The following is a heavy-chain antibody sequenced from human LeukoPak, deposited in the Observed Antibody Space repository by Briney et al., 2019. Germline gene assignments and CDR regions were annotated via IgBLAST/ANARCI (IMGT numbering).Heavy chain of an antibody. J-gene: IGHJ4*02. CDR2: ISAYNGNT. Sequence: ASVKLSCKPSGYTFTRYGISWVRQAPGQRLEWMGWISAYNGNTNYAQKLQGRVTMTTDTSTSTAYMELRSLRSDDTAVYYCARVRDYGGNSDYFDYWGQGTVVTVSS. CDR1: GYTFTRYG. D-gene: IGHD4-23*01. V-gene: IGHV1-18*01. CDR3: ARVRDYGGNSDYFDY.